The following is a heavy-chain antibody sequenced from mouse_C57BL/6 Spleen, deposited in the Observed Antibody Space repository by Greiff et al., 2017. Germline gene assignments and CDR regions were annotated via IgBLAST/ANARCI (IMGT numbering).Heavy chain of an antibody. J-gene: IGHJ1*03. CDR2: ISYDGSN. V-gene: IGHV3-6*01. CDR1: GYSITSGYY. CDR3: ASYYYGSSYWYFDV. D-gene: IGHD1-1*01. Sequence: EVKLVESGPGLVKPSQSLSLTCSVTGYSITSGYYWNWIRQFPGNKLEWMGYISYDGSNNYNPSLKHRIPINRDKSKNQFFLTLISVPTEDTATYCGASYYYGSSYWYFDVWGTGTTVTVSS.